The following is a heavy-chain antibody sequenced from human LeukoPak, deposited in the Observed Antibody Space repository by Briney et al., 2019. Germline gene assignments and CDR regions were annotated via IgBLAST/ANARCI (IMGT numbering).Heavy chain of an antibody. CDR1: GYTFTGYY. CDR2: INPNSGGT. CDR3: ATLYCSSTSCLDP. Sequence: GASVKVSCKASGYTFTGYYMHWVRQVPGQGLEWMGWINPNSGGTNYAQRFQGRVTMTRDTSISTAYMELSRLRSDDTAVYYCATLYCSSTSCLDPWGQGTLVTVSS. J-gene: IGHJ5*02. D-gene: IGHD2-2*01. V-gene: IGHV1-2*02.